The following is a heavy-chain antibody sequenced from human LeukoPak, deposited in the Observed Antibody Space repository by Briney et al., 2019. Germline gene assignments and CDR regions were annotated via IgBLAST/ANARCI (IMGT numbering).Heavy chain of an antibody. CDR2: ISGDGGST. D-gene: IGHD5-24*01. J-gene: IGHJ4*02. Sequence: PGGSLRLSCAASGCTFDDYAMHWVRQAPGKGVEWVSLISGDGGSTYYADSVKGRFTIFRDNSKNSLYLQMNILSTEDTALYYCAKGGDGKEGYISAWGQGTLVTVSS. V-gene: IGHV3-43*02. CDR1: GCTFDDYA. CDR3: AKGGDGKEGYISA.